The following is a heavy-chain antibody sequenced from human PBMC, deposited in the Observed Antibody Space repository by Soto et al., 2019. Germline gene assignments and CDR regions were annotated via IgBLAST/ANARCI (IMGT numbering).Heavy chain of an antibody. CDR2: ISSSGSTI. CDR3: ARDPLSTRSRYYYYYGMDV. CDR1: GFTFSSYE. Sequence: GGSLRLSCAASGFTFSSYEMNWVRQAPGEGPEWVSYISSSGSTIYYADSVKGRFTISRDNAKNSLYLQMNSLRAEDTAVYYCARDPLSTRSRYYYYYGMDVWGQGTTVTVSS. V-gene: IGHV3-48*03. J-gene: IGHJ6*02. D-gene: IGHD1-1*01.